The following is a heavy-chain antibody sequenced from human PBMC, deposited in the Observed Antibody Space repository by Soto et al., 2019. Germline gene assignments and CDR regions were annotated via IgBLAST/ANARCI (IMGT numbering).Heavy chain of an antibody. CDR2: ISPYDGNR. Sequence: QAQLMQSGAEVKRPGASVKVSCRSSGYTFGSYGISWVRQAPGQGLEWLGWISPYDGNRNYAQTLQGRVYMTTDTSANTAYMELRSLRVDDTAKYYCARGGYYDSSGSRNYHYYGMNVWGQGTTVTVSS. V-gene: IGHV1-18*04. J-gene: IGHJ6*02. D-gene: IGHD3-9*01. CDR3: ARGGYYDSSGSRNYHYYGMNV. CDR1: GYTFGSYG.